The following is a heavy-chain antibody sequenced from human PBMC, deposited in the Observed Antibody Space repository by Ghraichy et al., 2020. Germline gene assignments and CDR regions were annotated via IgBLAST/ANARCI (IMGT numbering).Heavy chain of an antibody. V-gene: IGHV4-59*01. Sequence: SETLSLTCTVSGGSISSYYWTWIRQPPGKGLEWIGYMYYSGSTNYNPSLKSRVTVSVDTSKNQFSLKLRSVTAADTAVYYCARGGYFDSSAYYWWYFDLWGRGTLVTVSS. CDR1: GGSISSYY. CDR2: MYYSGST. D-gene: IGHD3-22*01. J-gene: IGHJ2*01. CDR3: ARGGYFDSSAYYWWYFDL.